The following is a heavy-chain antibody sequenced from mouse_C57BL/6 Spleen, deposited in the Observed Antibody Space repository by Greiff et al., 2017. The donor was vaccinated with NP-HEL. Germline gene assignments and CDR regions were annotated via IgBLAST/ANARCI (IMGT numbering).Heavy chain of an antibody. V-gene: IGHV1-82*01. CDR1: GYAFSSSW. J-gene: IGHJ2*01. CDR2: IYPGDGDT. Sequence: QVQLQQSGPELVKPGASVKISCKASGYAFSSSWMNWVKQRPGKGLEWIGRIYPGDGDTNYNGKFKGKATLTADKSSSTAYMQLSSLTSEDSAVYCCARFLRGYYFDYWGQGTTLTVSS. CDR3: ARFLRGYYFDY.